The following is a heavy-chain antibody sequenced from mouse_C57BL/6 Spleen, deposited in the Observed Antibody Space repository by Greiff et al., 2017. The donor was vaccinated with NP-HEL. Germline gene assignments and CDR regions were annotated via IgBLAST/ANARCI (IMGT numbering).Heavy chain of an antibody. J-gene: IGHJ2*01. D-gene: IGHD1-1*01. V-gene: IGHV1-15*01. Sequence: QVQLKQSGAELVRPGASVTLSCKASGYTFTDYEMHWVKQTPVHGLEWIGAIDPETGGTAYNQKFKGKAILTADKSSSTAYMELRSLTSEDSAVYYCTNYYDSSYLYYFDYWGQGTTLTVSS. CDR3: TNYYDSSYLYYFDY. CDR2: IDPETGGT. CDR1: GYTFTDYE.